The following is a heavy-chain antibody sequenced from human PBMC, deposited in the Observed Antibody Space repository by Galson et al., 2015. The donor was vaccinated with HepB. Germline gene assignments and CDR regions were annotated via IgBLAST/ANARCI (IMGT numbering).Heavy chain of an antibody. D-gene: IGHD3-22*01. CDR3: AEEHDRSLYYFDY. CDR2: ISGSGGST. J-gene: IGHJ4*02. Sequence: SLRLSCAASGFTFSSYAMTWVRQAPGKGLEWVSTISGSGGSTYYADSVKGRFTISRDNSKNTLYLQMNSLRAEDTAVYYCAEEHDRSLYYFDYWGQGTLVTVSS. V-gene: IGHV3-23*01. CDR1: GFTFSSYA.